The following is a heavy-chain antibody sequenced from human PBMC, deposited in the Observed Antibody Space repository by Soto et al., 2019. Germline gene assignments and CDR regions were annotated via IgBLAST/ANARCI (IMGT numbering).Heavy chain of an antibody. CDR1: GGSINSGGYC. CDR3: SRGILV. CDR2: ISYGGST. V-gene: IGHV4-31*03. J-gene: IGHJ4*02. D-gene: IGHD5-18*01. Sequence: QVQLQESGPGLVKPSQTLSLTCTVSGGSINSGGYCWSWIRQHPGKGLDWIGCISYGGSTSYNPTLKRRVNIAVETSKNQFSLKLTAVTAADTAVYYCSRGILVWGQGALITVSS.